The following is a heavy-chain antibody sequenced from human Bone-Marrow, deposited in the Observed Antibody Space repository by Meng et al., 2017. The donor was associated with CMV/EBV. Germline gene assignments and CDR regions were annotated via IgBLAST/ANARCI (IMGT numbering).Heavy chain of an antibody. V-gene: IGHV1-69*05. Sequence: SVKVSCKASGYTFTGYYMHWVRQAPGQGLEWMGGIIPIFGTANYAQKFQVRVTITTDESTSTAYMELSSLRSEDTAVYYCARVIPGDVVVPAARNYYYGMDVWGQGTTVTVSS. CDR2: IIPIFGTA. CDR1: GYTFTGYY. CDR3: ARVIPGDVVVPAARNYYYGMDV. D-gene: IGHD2-2*01. J-gene: IGHJ6*02.